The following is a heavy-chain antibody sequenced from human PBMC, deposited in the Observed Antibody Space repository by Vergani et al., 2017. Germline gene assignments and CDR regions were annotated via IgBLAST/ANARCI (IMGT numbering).Heavy chain of an antibody. D-gene: IGHD1-1*01. CDR2: ISYDGNKK. CDR3: ARDFLTRVTTLDYYYMGV. J-gene: IGHJ6*03. Sequence: QVQLVESGGGEVQPGRSLRLSCSAAGFPFSDYGVHWVCQAPGKGLEWVSVISYDGNKKNYADSVKGRLTISRDNSKNTLYLEMNALRAEDTAVYYCARDFLTRVTTLDYYYMGVWGKGTTVTVSS. V-gene: IGHV3-30*03. CDR1: GFPFSDYG.